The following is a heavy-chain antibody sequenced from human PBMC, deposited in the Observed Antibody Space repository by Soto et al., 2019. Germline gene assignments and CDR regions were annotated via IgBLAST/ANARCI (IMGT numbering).Heavy chain of an antibody. V-gene: IGHV4-61*01. D-gene: IGHD1-26*01. CDR2: IYYSGST. CDR1: GGSVSSGSYY. J-gene: IGHJ4*02. CDR3: ARVTPGSYYPFDY. Sequence: SETLSLTCTVSGGSVSSGSYYWSWIRQPPGKGLEWIGYIYYSGSTNYNPSLKSRVTISVDTSKNQFSLKLSSVTAADTAVYYCARVTPGSYYPFDYWGQGTLVTVSS.